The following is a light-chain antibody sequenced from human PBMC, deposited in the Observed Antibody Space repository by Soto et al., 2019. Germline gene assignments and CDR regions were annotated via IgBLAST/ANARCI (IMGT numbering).Light chain of an antibody. CDR1: TSNIGTNA. CDR2: SNN. V-gene: IGLV1-36*01. Sequence: QSVLTQPPSVSAAPRQRVTISCSGRTSNIGTNAVNWYQQIPGKAPKLLIYSNNQRPSGVPDQFSGSKSGTSASLAISGLQSEDEADYYCAAWDDSLNGWVFGGGTKLTVL. J-gene: IGLJ3*02. CDR3: AAWDDSLNGWV.